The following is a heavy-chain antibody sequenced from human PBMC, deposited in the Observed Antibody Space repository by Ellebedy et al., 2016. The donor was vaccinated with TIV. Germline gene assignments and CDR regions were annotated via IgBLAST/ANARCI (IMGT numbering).Heavy chain of an antibody. CDR2: ISDSGST. CDR1: GGSINSRGYS. CDR3: ATEIPVAARIEF. J-gene: IGHJ4*02. V-gene: IGHV4-39*02. D-gene: IGHD6-19*01. Sequence: MPSETLSLTCSVSGGSINSRGYSWDWIRQPPGKGLEWIGSISDSGSTFYNPSLKSRVRISVETSKNQFSLKLRSVTAADTAVYYCATEIPVAARIEFWGQGALVTVSS.